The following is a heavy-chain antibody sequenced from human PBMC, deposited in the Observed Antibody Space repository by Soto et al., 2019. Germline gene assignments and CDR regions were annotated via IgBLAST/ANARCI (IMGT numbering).Heavy chain of an antibody. CDR3: ARDKAYGDTYYGMDV. J-gene: IGHJ6*02. CDR1: GGSISSYY. D-gene: IGHD4-17*01. CDR2: IYYSGST. V-gene: IGHV4-59*01. Sequence: SETLSLTCTVSGGSISSYYWSWIRQPPGKGLEWIGYIYYSGSTNYNPSLKSRVTISVDTSKNQFSLKLSSVTAADTAVYYCARDKAYGDTYYGMDVWGQGTTVTVSS.